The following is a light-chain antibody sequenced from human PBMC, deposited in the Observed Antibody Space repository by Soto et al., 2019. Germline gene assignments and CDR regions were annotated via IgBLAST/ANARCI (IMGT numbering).Light chain of an antibody. V-gene: IGKV1-5*03. CDR1: QTISSW. J-gene: IGKJ1*01. CDR3: QQSDSTWT. CDR2: KAS. Sequence: DIQMTQSPSTLSGSVGDRVTITCRASQTISSWLAWYQQKPGKAPKLLIYKASTLKSGVPSRFSGSGSGTDFTLTISSLQPEDFATYYCQQSDSTWTFGQGTKVDIK.